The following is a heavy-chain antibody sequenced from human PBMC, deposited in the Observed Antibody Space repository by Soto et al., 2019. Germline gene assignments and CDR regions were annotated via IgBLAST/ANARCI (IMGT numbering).Heavy chain of an antibody. CDR1: GGTFSSYA. J-gene: IGHJ4*02. D-gene: IGHD3-3*02. CDR3: ARGRKDGYIFVCPY. CDR2: IIPIFGTA. Sequence: QVQLVQSGAEVKKPGSSVKVSCKASGGTFSSYAISWVRQAPGQGLEWMGGIIPIFGTANYAQKFQGRVTITADESTRTADRELSSLKSEDTAVYYWARGRKDGYIFVCPYGGQGPLVTVSS. V-gene: IGHV1-69*01.